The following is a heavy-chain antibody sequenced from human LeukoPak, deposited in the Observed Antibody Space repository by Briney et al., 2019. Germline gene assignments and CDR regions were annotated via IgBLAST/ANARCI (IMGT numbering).Heavy chain of an antibody. D-gene: IGHD4-17*01. Sequence: PGGSLRLSCAASGFTVSSNYMSWVRQAPGEGLEWVSVIYSGGSTYYADSVKGRFTISRDNSKNTLYLQMNSLRAEDTAVYYCARITVTTLSFDYWGQGTLVTVSS. CDR2: IYSGGST. J-gene: IGHJ4*02. CDR1: GFTVSSNY. CDR3: ARITVTTLSFDY. V-gene: IGHV3-53*01.